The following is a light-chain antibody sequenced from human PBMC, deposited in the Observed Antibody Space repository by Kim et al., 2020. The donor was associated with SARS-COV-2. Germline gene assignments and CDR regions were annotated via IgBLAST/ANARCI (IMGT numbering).Light chain of an antibody. CDR3: QAWDSNTRI. J-gene: IGLJ7*01. CDR1: KLGNKD. V-gene: IGLV3-1*01. CDR2: QRV. Sequence: VSPAQTASFTCFGDKLGNKDVSCYQQRPGHSPVLVIYQRVKRPSGIPERFSASNSGNTATLTISGTQPTDEADYYCQAWDSNTRIFGSGTQLTVL.